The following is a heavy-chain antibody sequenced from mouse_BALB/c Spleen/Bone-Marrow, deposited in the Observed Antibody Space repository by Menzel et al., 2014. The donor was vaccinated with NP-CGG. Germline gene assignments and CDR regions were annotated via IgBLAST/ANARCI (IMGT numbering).Heavy chain of an antibody. CDR1: GFTFSTYY. CDR2: IYTNDGST. J-gene: IGHJ4*01. V-gene: IGHV5-6-2*01. CDR3: ARRALYALDY. Sequence: EVMLVESGGGLVKVGESLKLSCAASGFTFSTYYMSWVRQTPEKRLELVAAIYTNDGSTYYPDTVKGRFAISRDNAKNTLYLQMSSLKSEDTALYYCARRALYALDYWGQGTSVTVSS.